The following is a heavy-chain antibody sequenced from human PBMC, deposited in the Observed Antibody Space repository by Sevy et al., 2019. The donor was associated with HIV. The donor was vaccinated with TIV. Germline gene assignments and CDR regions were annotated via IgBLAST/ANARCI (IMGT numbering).Heavy chain of an antibody. CDR1: GFTFSTYA. D-gene: IGHD3-22*01. V-gene: IGHV3-30-3*01. CDR3: ARDGGYDSGGYDLSNY. J-gene: IGHJ4*02. CDR2: ISYDGSNT. Sequence: GGSLRLSCAASGFTFSTYAMHWVRQAPGKGLEWVAVISYDGSNTYYGDSVKGRFTISGDSSKNTLYLPMNSLRAEDTAVYFCARDGGYDSGGYDLSNYWGQGTLVTVSS.